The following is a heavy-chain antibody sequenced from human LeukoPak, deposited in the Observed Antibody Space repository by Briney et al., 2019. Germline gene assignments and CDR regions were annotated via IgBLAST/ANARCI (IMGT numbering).Heavy chain of an antibody. V-gene: IGHV3-23*01. Sequence: GGSLRLSCAASGFTFSSYAMSWVRQAPGKGLEWVSAISGSGGSTYYADSVKGRFTISRDNAKNSLYLQMNSLRAEDTAVYYCAIDIVVVPAATDDYWGQGTLVTVSS. J-gene: IGHJ4*02. CDR1: GFTFSSYA. CDR3: AIDIVVVPAATDDY. CDR2: ISGSGGST. D-gene: IGHD2-2*01.